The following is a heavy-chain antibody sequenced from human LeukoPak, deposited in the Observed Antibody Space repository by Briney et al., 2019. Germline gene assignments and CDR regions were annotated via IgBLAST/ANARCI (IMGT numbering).Heavy chain of an antibody. CDR2: INSDGSST. CDR1: GFTFSSYW. D-gene: IGHD6-13*01. CDR3: AGVTSREISSSWYPRFDP. Sequence: GGSLRLSCAASGFTFSSYWMHWVRQAPGKGLVWVSRINSDGSSTSYADSVKGRFTISRDNAKNTLYLQMNSLRAEDTAVYYCAGVTSREISSSWYPRFDPWGQGTLVTVSS. V-gene: IGHV3-74*01. J-gene: IGHJ5*02.